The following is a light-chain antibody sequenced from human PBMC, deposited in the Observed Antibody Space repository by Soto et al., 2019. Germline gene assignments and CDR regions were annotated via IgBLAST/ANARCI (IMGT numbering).Light chain of an antibody. V-gene: IGLV1-51*01. CDR3: GSWDSSLSAYV. CDR1: SSNIGGNS. J-gene: IGLJ1*01. CDR2: DDN. Sequence: QSVLTQPPSGSAAPGQKVTISCSGRSSNIGGNSVSWYQQLTGTAPKLLIYDDNKRPSGIPDRFSGSKSGTSATLGITGFQTGDEADYYCGSWDSSLSAYVFGTGTKVTVL.